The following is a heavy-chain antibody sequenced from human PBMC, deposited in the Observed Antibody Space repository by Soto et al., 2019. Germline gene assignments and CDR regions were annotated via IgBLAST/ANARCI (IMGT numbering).Heavy chain of an antibody. CDR2: MNPNSGNT. J-gene: IGHJ6*03. V-gene: IGHV1-8*01. D-gene: IGHD2-15*01. Sequence: ASVKVSCKSSGYTFTSYDINWVRQATGQGLEWMGWMNPNSGNTGYAQKFQGRVTMTRNTSISTAYMELSSLRSEDTAVYYCARAGYCSGGSSYEDYYYYMDVWGKGATVTVSS. CDR3: ARAGYCSGGSSYEDYYYYMDV. CDR1: GYTFTSYD.